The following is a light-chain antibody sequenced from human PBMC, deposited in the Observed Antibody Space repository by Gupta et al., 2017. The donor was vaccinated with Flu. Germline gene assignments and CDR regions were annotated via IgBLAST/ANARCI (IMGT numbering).Light chain of an antibody. CDR2: GAS. CDR1: QSVSSH. Sequence: PANLPGSPGEGATLPCRASQSVSSHLAWYQHTPGQAPRLLIYGASTRATALPARSSGTGPVTEFTLTISILESEHLAVYYCQQEKNWVPTFGPGTKMGI. J-gene: IGKJ2*01. CDR3: QQEKNWVPT. V-gene: IGKV3-15*01.